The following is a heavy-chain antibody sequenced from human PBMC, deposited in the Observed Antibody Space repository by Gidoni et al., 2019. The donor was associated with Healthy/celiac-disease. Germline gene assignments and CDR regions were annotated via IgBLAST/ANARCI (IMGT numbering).Heavy chain of an antibody. Sequence: EVQLLESGGGLVQPGGSLRLPCAASGFTFSRYAMSWVRQAPGKGLEWVSAISGSGGSTYYADSVKGRFTISRDNSKNTLYLQMNSLRAEDTAVYYCAKDRGMDSEGDAFDIWGQGTMVTVSS. V-gene: IGHV3-23*01. CDR3: AKDRGMDSEGDAFDI. J-gene: IGHJ3*02. CDR2: ISGSGGST. CDR1: GFTFSRYA. D-gene: IGHD1-20*01.